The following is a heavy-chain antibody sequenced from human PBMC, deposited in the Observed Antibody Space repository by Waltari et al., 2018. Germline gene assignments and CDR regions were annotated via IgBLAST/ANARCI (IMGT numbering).Heavy chain of an antibody. CDR2: INPSNGGT. CDR3: VRGGTGDDWFEDLYGH. V-gene: IGHV1-46*01. Sequence: QVQLVQSGAEMKKPGVSVKVSCKPSGYTFTNYHIYWVRQAPGQGLEWMGIINPSNGGTVYAPIFQGRITMTRDTSTSTVYMELNSLTSKDTALYYCVRGGTGDDWFEDLYGHWGQGTLVTVSS. J-gene: IGHJ4*02. D-gene: IGHD3-10*01. CDR1: GYTFTNYH.